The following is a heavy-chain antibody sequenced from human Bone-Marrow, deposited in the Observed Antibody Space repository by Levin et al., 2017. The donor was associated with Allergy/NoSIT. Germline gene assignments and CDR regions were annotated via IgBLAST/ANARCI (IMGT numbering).Heavy chain of an antibody. Sequence: LSLTCAASGFSVSDYGMNWVRQSPWKGLEWVSYISNSNSMYYGDSVKGRFTISRDNGKNSLYLQMNSLRDEDTAVYYCARDRRGSSGWYYFDYWGQGTLVTVSS. CDR2: ISNSNSM. D-gene: IGHD6-19*01. J-gene: IGHJ4*02. CDR3: ARDRRGSSGWYYFDY. V-gene: IGHV3-48*02. CDR1: GFSVSDYG.